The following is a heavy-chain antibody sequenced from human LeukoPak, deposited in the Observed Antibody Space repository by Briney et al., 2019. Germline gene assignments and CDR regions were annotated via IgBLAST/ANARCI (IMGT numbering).Heavy chain of an antibody. V-gene: IGHV4-31*03. CDR3: ARDRGGYSYGSYYFDY. CDR2: IYYSGST. J-gene: IGHJ4*02. Sequence: SETLSLTCTVSGGSISSGGYYWSWIRQHPGKGLEWIGYIYYSGSTYYNPSLKSRVTISVDTSKNQFSLKLSSVTAADTAVYYCARDRGGYSYGSYYFDYWGQGTLVTVSS. D-gene: IGHD5-18*01. CDR1: GGSISSGGYY.